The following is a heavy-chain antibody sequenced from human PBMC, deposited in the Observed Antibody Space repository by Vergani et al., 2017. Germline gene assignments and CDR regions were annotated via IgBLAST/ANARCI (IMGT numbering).Heavy chain of an antibody. V-gene: IGHV3-21*01. Sequence: EVQLVESGGGLVKPGGSLRLSCAASGFTFSSYSMNWVRQAPGKGLEWVSSISSSSSYIYYADSVKGRFTISRDNAKNSLYLQMNSLRAEDTAVYYCARDRGVRDGPFGYWGQGTLVTVSS. CDR2: ISSSSSYI. D-gene: IGHD5-24*01. CDR3: ARDRGVRDGPFGY. J-gene: IGHJ4*02. CDR1: GFTFSSYS.